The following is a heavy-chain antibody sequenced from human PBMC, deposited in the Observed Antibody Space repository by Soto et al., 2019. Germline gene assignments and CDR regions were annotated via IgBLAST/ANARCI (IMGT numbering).Heavy chain of an antibody. D-gene: IGHD2-8*01. J-gene: IGHJ4*02. Sequence: PSETLSLTCTVSGGSISSYYWSWIRQPPGKGLEWIGYIYYSGSTNYNPSLKSRVTISVDTSKNQFSLKLSSVTAADTAVYYCARGGQSGTRDWGQGTQVTVPQ. CDR1: GGSISSYY. CDR2: IYYSGST. CDR3: ARGGQSGTRD. V-gene: IGHV4-59*08.